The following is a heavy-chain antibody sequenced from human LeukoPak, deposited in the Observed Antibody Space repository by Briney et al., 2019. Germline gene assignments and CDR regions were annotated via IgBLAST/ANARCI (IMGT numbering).Heavy chain of an antibody. J-gene: IGHJ4*02. CDR1: GSTFSSYS. V-gene: IGHV3-48*02. D-gene: IGHD6-13*01. CDR3: ARDRWPGYSSSCPAGY. Sequence: QPGGSLRLSCAASGSTFSSYSMNWVRQAPGKGLEWVSYISSSSSTIYYADSVKGRFTISRDNAKNSLYLQMNSLRDEDTAVYYCARDRWPGYSSSCPAGYWGQGTLVTVSS. CDR2: ISSSSSTI.